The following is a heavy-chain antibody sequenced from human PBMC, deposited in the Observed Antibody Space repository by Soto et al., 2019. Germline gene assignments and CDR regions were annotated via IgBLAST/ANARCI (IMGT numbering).Heavy chain of an antibody. V-gene: IGHV4-31*03. J-gene: IGHJ4*02. Sequence: SETLSLTCTVSGGAISSGGYYWSWIRQHPGKGLEWIGYIYYSGSTYYNPSLKSRVTISVDTSKNQFSLKLSSVTAADTAVYYCASSLFNYQLLWRNWGQGTLVTVSS. D-gene: IGHD2-2*01. CDR3: ASSLFNYQLLWRN. CDR1: GGAISSGGYY. CDR2: IYYSGST.